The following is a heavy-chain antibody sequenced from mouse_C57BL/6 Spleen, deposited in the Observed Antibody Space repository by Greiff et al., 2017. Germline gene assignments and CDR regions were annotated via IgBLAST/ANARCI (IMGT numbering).Heavy chain of an antibody. Sequence: VQLQQSGPELVKPGASVKISCKASGYAFSSSWMNWVKQRPGKGLEWIGRIYPGDGDTNYNGKFKGKATLTADKTSSTAYMQLSSLTSEDSAVYFCARAPDDYDGNWFAYWGQGTLVTVSA. CDR2: IYPGDGDT. CDR1: GYAFSSSW. V-gene: IGHV1-82*01. CDR3: ARAPDDYDGNWFAY. D-gene: IGHD2-4*01. J-gene: IGHJ3*01.